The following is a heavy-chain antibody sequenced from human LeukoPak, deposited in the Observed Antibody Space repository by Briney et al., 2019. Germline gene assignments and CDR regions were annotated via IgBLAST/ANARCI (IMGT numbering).Heavy chain of an antibody. V-gene: IGHV1-8*02. J-gene: IGHJ6*03. CDR1: GYTFTSHA. Sequence: ASVKVSCKASGYTFTSHAMNWVRQAPGQGLEWMGWMNPNSGNTGYAQKFQGRVTMTRNTSISTAYMELSSLRSEDTAVYYCARVGFGTMVRGVIIAAPRGNYYMDVWGKGTTVTISS. D-gene: IGHD3-10*01. CDR2: MNPNSGNT. CDR3: ARVGFGTMVRGVIIAAPRGNYYMDV.